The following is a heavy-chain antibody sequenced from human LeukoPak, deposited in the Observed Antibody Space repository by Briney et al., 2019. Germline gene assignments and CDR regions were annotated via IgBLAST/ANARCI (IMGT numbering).Heavy chain of an antibody. J-gene: IGHJ6*02. V-gene: IGHV1-69*06. CDR2: IIPIFGTA. CDR1: GGTFSSYA. D-gene: IGHD2-2*01. CDR3: ARGSVRGDIVVVREEYGMDV. Sequence: SVKVSCKASGGTFSSYAISWVRQAPGQGLEWMGGIIPIFGTANYAQKFQGRVTITADKSTSTAYMELSSLRSEDTAVYYCARGSVRGDIVVVREEYGMDVWGQGTTVTVSS.